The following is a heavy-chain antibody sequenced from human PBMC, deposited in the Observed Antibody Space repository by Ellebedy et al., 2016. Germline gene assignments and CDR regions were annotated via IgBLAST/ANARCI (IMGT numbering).Heavy chain of an antibody. CDR2: IYPGDSDT. D-gene: IGHD3-10*01. CDR1: GYSFTSYW. CDR3: ARRTMVRGVIAFDY. J-gene: IGHJ4*02. V-gene: IGHV5-51*01. Sequence: KVSXKGSGYSFTSYWIGWVRQMPGKGLEWMGIIYPGDSDTRYSPSFQGQVTISVDKSISTAYLQWSSLKASDTAMYYCARRTMVRGVIAFDYWGQGTLVTVSS.